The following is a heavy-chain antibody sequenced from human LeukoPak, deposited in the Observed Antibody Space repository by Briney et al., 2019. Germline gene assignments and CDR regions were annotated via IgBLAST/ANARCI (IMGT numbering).Heavy chain of an antibody. J-gene: IGHJ3*02. Sequence: SETLSLTCAVSGGSNSSSNWWSWVRQPPGKGLEWIGEIYHSGSTNYNPSLKSRVTISVDKSRNQFSLKLSSVTAADTAVYYCARANRGGYSSSWYFGAFDIWGQGTMVTVSS. CDR3: ARANRGGYSSSWYFGAFDI. D-gene: IGHD6-13*01. CDR1: GGSNSSSNW. CDR2: IYHSGST. V-gene: IGHV4-4*02.